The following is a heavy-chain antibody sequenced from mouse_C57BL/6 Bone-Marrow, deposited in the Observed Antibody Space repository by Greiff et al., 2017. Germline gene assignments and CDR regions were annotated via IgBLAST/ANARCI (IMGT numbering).Heavy chain of an antibody. CDR2: INPSSGYT. D-gene: IGHD1-1*01. CDR3: ARWPITTVVEEDMDY. J-gene: IGHJ4*01. Sequence: QVQLQQSGAELARPGASVKMSCKASGYTFTSYTMHWVKQRPGQGLEWIGYINPSSGYTKYNQKFKDKATLTADKSSSTAYMQLSSLTSEDSAVYYCARWPITTVVEEDMDYWGQGTSVTVSS. V-gene: IGHV1-4*01. CDR1: GYTFTSYT.